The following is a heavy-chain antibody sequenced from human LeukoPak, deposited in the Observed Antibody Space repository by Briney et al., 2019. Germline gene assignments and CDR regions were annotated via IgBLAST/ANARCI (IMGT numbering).Heavy chain of an antibody. D-gene: IGHD4-23*01. Sequence: SETLSLTCAVYGGSFSGYYWSWLRQPPGKGLEWIGEINHSGSTNYNPSLKSRVTISVDTSKNQFSLKLSSVTAADTAVYYCARQTDDYGGNYGMDVWGQGTTVTVSS. CDR2: INHSGST. CDR1: GGSFSGYY. J-gene: IGHJ6*02. V-gene: IGHV4-34*01. CDR3: ARQTDDYGGNYGMDV.